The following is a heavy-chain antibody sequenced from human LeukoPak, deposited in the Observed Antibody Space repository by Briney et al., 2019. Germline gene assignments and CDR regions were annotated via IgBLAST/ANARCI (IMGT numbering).Heavy chain of an antibody. CDR3: AGPRSGWRGSDAFDI. Sequence: PSETLSLTCTVSGGSISSSSYYWGWIRQPPGKGLEWIGSIYYSGSTYYNPSLKSRVTISVGTSKNQFSLKLSSVTAADTAVYYCAGPRSGWRGSDAFDIWGQGTMVTVSS. V-gene: IGHV4-39*01. CDR2: IYYSGST. D-gene: IGHD6-19*01. CDR1: GGSISSSSYY. J-gene: IGHJ3*02.